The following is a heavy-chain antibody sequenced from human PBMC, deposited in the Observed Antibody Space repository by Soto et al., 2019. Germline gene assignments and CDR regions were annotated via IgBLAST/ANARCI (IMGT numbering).Heavy chain of an antibody. CDR2: MYNTGST. Sequence: SETLSLTCTVSGGSISGYYWSWIRQPPGKGLEWIGYMYNTGSTVYNPSFKSRVTISVDTSKNQFSLKLNSVTAAETAVSYCARDLWGYCGTDCYPLDVWGQGTTVT. V-gene: IGHV4-59*01. J-gene: IGHJ6*02. D-gene: IGHD2-21*02. CDR1: GGSISGYY. CDR3: ARDLWGYCGTDCYPLDV.